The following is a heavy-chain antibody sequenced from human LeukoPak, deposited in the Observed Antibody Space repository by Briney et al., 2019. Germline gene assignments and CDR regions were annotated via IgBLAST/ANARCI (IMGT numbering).Heavy chain of an antibody. CDR1: GFTFSSNG. D-gene: IGHD3-10*01. CDR2: ISSTGATI. V-gene: IGHV3-48*02. CDR3: ARANSLMVRGVISYFDS. Sequence: PGGSLRLSCAASGFTFSSNGMNWVRQAPGKGLDFIAYISSTGATIYYADSLKGRFTISRDNARNSQYLQMNSLRDEDTAVYFCARANSLMVRGVISYFDSWGQGTLVTVSS. J-gene: IGHJ4*02.